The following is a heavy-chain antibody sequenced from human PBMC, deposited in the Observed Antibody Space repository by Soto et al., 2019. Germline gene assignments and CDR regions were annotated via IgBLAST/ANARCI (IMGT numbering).Heavy chain of an antibody. CDR3: AREIRQYYFDS. D-gene: IGHD4-4*01. J-gene: IGHJ4*02. Sequence: GGSLRLSCAASGFPFSEYYMSWVRQAPGKGLEWLAYINNSGDIMYYAKSVEGRFAISRDNAEKSLYLQLNSLRAEDTAFYFCAREIRQYYFDSWGQGTLVTVSS. CDR1: GFPFSEYY. V-gene: IGHV3-11*01. CDR2: INNSGDIM.